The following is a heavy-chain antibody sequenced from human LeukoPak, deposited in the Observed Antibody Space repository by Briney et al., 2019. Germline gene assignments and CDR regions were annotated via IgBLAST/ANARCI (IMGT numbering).Heavy chain of an antibody. V-gene: IGHV4-34*01. Sequence: SDTLSLTCAVYGGSFSGYYWSWVRQPPGKGLEWIGEINHSGSTNYNPSLKSRVTISVDTSKNQFSLKLSSVTAADTAVYYCARIFGSGSYFDYWGQGTLVTVSS. CDR1: GGSFSGYY. CDR3: ARIFGSGSYFDY. J-gene: IGHJ4*02. D-gene: IGHD6-19*01. CDR2: INHSGST.